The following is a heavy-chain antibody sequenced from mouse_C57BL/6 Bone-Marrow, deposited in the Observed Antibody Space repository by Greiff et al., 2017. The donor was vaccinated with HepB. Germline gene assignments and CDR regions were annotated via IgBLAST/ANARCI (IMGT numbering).Heavy chain of an antibody. Sequence: LVESEGGLVQPGSSMKLSCTASGFTFSDYYMAWVRQVPEKGLEWVANINYDGSSTYYLDSLKSRFIISRDNAKNILYLQMSSLKSEDTATYYCARETYYSSYYYAMDYWGQGTSVTVSS. J-gene: IGHJ4*01. D-gene: IGHD2-12*01. CDR1: GFTFSDYY. CDR2: INYDGSST. V-gene: IGHV5-16*01. CDR3: ARETYYSSYYYAMDY.